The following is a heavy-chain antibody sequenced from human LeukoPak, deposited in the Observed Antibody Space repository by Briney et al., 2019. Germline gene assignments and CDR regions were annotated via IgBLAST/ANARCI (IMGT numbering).Heavy chain of an antibody. Sequence: GASVKVSCKASGYTLNVYYMHRVRQAPGQGLEWMGWINPNSGDTNYAQKFQGRVTMTRDTSISTVYMELNRLRSDDTAVYYCARGIRRSSGNYYGDNWFDPWGQGTLVTVSS. J-gene: IGHJ5*02. CDR3: ARGIRRSSGNYYGDNWFDP. CDR2: INPNSGDT. D-gene: IGHD1-26*01. V-gene: IGHV1-2*02. CDR1: GYTLNVYY.